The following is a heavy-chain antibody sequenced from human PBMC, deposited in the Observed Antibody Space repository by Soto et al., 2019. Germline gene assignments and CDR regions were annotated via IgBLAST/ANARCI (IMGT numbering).Heavy chain of an antibody. D-gene: IGHD3-10*01. V-gene: IGHV4-30-4*01. J-gene: IGHJ4*02. CDR2: IYYSGST. CDR1: GGSISSGDYY. Sequence: SETLSLTCTVSGGSISSGDYYWSWIRQPPGKGLEWIGYIYYSGSTYYNPSLKSRVTISLDTSKNQFSLKLSSVTAADTAVYYCARAQGSGFLVSWGQGTLVTVSS. CDR3: ARAQGSGFLVS.